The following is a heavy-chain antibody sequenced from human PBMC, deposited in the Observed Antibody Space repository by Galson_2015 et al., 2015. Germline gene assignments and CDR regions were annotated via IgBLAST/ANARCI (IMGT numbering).Heavy chain of an antibody. CDR2: ISFQNTTI. D-gene: IGHD6-6*01. J-gene: IGHJ4*02. Sequence: SLRLSCAASGFTLSDYYMSWLRQAPGKGLEWISYISFQNTTIYYADSVKGRFTISRDNAKNVLYLQMNSLRAEDTAVYYCARRTSPIGPRPGSLDYRGQGTLVSVSS. V-gene: IGHV3-11*01. CDR1: GFTLSDYY. CDR3: ARRTSPIGPRPGSLDY.